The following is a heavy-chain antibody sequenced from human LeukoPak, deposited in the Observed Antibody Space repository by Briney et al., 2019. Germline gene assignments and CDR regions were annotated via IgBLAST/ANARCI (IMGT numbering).Heavy chain of an antibody. J-gene: IGHJ5*02. Sequence: SETLSLTCTVPGGSISSGGYYWSWVRQHPGKGLEWIGYIYYSGNTYYNPSLKSRVTISVDTSKNQFSLKLSSVTAADTAVYYCARSFSSNWYDWFDPWGQGALVSVSS. V-gene: IGHV4-31*03. CDR3: ARSFSSNWYDWFDP. CDR1: GGSISSGGYY. CDR2: IYYSGNT. D-gene: IGHD6-13*01.